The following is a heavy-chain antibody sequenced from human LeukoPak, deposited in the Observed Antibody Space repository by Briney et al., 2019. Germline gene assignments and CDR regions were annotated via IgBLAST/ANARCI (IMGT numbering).Heavy chain of an antibody. V-gene: IGHV4-59*01. Sequence: SETLSLTCTVSGGSISSYYWSWIRQPPGKGLEWTGYIYYSGSTNYNPSLKSRVTISVDTSKNQFSLKLSSVTAADTAVYYCARGLYGSGSYYKHYYYGMDVWGQGTTVTVSS. D-gene: IGHD3-10*01. J-gene: IGHJ6*02. CDR2: IYYSGST. CDR1: GGSISSYY. CDR3: ARGLYGSGSYYKHYYYGMDV.